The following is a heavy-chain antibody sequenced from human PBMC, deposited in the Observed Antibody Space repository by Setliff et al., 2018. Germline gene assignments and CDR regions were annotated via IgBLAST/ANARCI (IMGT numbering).Heavy chain of an antibody. CDR1: GFTFSFYS. J-gene: IGHJ4*02. Sequence: PGGSLRLSCAASGFTFSFYSMNWVRQAPGKGLEWVGRIKSKADGGTTDYVAPVKGRFTISRDDSKNTLLLQMNNLKTEDTALYYCTTAHYTGNSRTLDFWGPGTLVTVSS. CDR2: IKSKADGGTT. CDR3: TTAHYTGNSRTLDF. V-gene: IGHV3-15*01. D-gene: IGHD1-26*01.